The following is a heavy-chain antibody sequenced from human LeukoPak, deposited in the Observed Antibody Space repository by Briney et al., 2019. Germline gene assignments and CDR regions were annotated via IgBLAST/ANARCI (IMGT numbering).Heavy chain of an antibody. CDR1: GGSFSGYY. CDR2: INHSGST. V-gene: IGHV4-34*01. Sequence: SETLSLTCAVYGGSFSGYYWSWIRQPPGKGLEWIGEINHSGSTNYNPSLKSRVTISVDTSKNQFSLKLSSVTAGDTAVYYCARIPIIAVAGGDGIDYWGKGTLVTVSS. D-gene: IGHD6-19*01. CDR3: ARIPIIAVAGGDGIDY. J-gene: IGHJ4*02.